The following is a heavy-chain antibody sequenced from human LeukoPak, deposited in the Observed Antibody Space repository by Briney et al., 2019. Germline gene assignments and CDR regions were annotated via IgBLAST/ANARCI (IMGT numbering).Heavy chain of an antibody. V-gene: IGHV3-48*01. CDR3: ARDYKYAFDN. D-gene: IGHD5-24*01. CDR1: GFTFSDYS. Sequence: GRSLRLSCAASGFTFSDYSMNWVRQAPGKGLEWISYIGIDSGNTNYADSVKGRFTISGEKAKNSLYLQMNSLRVEDTAVYYCARDYKYAFDNWGQGTLVTVSS. CDR2: IGIDSGNT. J-gene: IGHJ4*02.